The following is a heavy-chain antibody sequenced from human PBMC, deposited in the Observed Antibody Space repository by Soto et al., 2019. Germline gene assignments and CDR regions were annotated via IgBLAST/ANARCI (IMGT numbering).Heavy chain of an antibody. CDR3: AKDRAYDILTGYYPHDWYFDL. CDR1: GFTFSSYA. V-gene: IGHV3-23*01. Sequence: EVQLLESGGGLVQPGGSLRLSCAASGFTFSSYAMSWVRQAPGKGLEWVSAISGSGGSTYYADSVKGRFTISRDNYKNTLYLQMNSLRAEDTAVYYCAKDRAYDILTGYYPHDWYFDLWGRGTLVTVSS. J-gene: IGHJ2*01. D-gene: IGHD3-9*01. CDR2: ISGSGGST.